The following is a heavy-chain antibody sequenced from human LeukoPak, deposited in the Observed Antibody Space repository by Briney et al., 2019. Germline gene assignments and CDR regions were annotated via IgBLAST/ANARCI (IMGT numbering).Heavy chain of an antibody. J-gene: IGHJ4*02. V-gene: IGHV1-18*01. CDR2: ISTSNGDT. CDR3: AREGLGELTLDY. D-gene: IGHD3-16*01. Sequence: ASVKVSCKASGYTFSTYGISWVRQAPGQGLEWMEWISTSNGDTKYAQKPQGRVTMTTDTSTSTAYMELRNLRSDDTAVYYCAREGLGELTLDYWGQGTLVTVSS. CDR1: GYTFSTYG.